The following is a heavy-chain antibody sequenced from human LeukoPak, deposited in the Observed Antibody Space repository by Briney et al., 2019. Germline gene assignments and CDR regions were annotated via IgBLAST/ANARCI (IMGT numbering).Heavy chain of an antibody. CDR3: ARDSGYSSSWYDNWFDP. V-gene: IGHV4-4*07. CDR1: GCSISRYY. D-gene: IGHD6-13*01. Sequence: SETLSLTCTVSGCSISRYYWRWIRQPAGKGLEGIGRIYTSGSTNYNPSLKSRVTMSVDTSKNQFSLKLSSVTAADTAVYYCARDSGYSSSWYDNWFDPWGQGTLVTVSS. J-gene: IGHJ5*02. CDR2: IYTSGST.